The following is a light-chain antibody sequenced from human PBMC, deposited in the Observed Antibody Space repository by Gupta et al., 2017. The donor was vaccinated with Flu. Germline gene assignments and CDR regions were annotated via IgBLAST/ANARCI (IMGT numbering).Light chain of an antibody. Sequence: EIVLTQSPGTLSLSPGERATLSCRASQSVSSSYLAWYQQKPGQAPRLLIYGASSRATGMPDRFSGSGSGTDFTLTISRLEPEDFAVYYCQQDCSSLWTFGQGTKVEIK. CDR2: GAS. CDR3: QQDCSSLWT. CDR1: QSVSSSY. V-gene: IGKV3-20*01. J-gene: IGKJ1*01.